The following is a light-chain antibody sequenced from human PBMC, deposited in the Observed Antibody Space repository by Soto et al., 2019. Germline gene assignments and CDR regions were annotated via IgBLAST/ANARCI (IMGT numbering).Light chain of an antibody. V-gene: IGLV2-14*01. Sequence: QSVLAQPASVSGSPGQSTIISCTGTSSYVGGYNYVSWYQQHPGKAPKFLIYEVDNRASGVSDRFSGSKSGNTASLTISGLQAEDEADYYCSSYTSSNTLVFGTGTKVTVL. CDR1: SSYVGGYNY. J-gene: IGLJ1*01. CDR2: EVD. CDR3: SSYTSSNTLV.